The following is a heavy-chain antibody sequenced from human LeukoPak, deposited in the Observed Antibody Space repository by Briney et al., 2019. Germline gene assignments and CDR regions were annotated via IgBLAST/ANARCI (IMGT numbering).Heavy chain of an antibody. D-gene: IGHD6-13*01. CDR3: AKDRAQQLVLDF. V-gene: IGHV3-23*01. CDR2: IIGSGSST. J-gene: IGHJ4*02. Sequence: GGSLRLSCAASGFTFSSYAMSWVRQAPGKGLEWVSAIIGSGSSTYYADSVKGRFTISRDNSMNTLFLQMNSLRAEDTAVYYCAKDRAQQLVLDFWGQGTLVTVSS. CDR1: GFTFSSYA.